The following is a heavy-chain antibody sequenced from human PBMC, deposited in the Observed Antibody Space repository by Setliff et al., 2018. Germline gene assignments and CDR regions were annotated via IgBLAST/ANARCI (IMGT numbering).Heavy chain of an antibody. J-gene: IGHJ4*02. V-gene: IGHV3-7*01. D-gene: IGHD3-10*01. Sequence: GGSLRLSCVGSGFTISGYAMTWVRQVPGKGLEWVANINQDGSAKYYVDSVKGRFTISRDNAKNSLSLQMNNLRTEDTAVYYCFGAGTCSYWGQGTQVTISS. CDR3: FGAGTCSY. CDR2: INQDGSAK. CDR1: GFTISGYA.